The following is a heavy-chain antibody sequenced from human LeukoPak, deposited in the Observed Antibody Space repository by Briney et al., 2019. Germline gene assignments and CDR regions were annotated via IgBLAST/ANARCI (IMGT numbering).Heavy chain of an antibody. J-gene: IGHJ5*02. V-gene: IGHV3-23*01. CDR2: ISVGGGST. CDR1: RFTFSSNA. CDR3: AKTGSTVTTLNWFDP. Sequence: GGSLSLSCAASRFTFSSNAMSWVRQAPGKGLEWVSGISVGGGSTFYADSVKGRFTISRDNSKNTLYLQMNSLRGEDTAVYYCAKTGSTVTTLNWFDPWGQGTLVTVSS. D-gene: IGHD4-17*01.